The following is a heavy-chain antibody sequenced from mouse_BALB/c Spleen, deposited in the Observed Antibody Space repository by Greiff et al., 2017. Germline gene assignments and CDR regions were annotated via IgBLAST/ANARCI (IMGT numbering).Heavy chain of an antibody. CDR2: ISDGGSYT. D-gene: IGHD1-1*01. CDR1: GFTFSDYY. Sequence: DVQLVESGGGLVKPGGSLKLSCAASGFTFSDYYMYWVRQTPEKRLEWVATISDGGSYTYYPDSVKGRFTISRDNAKNNLYLQMSSLKSEDTAMYYCAGGSDFDYWGQGTTLTVSS. CDR3: AGGSDFDY. J-gene: IGHJ2*01. V-gene: IGHV5-4*02.